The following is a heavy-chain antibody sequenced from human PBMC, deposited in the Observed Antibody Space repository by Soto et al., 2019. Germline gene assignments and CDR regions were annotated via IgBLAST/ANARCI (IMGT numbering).Heavy chain of an antibody. CDR2: IIPIFGTA. CDR1: GGTFSSYA. V-gene: IGHV1-69*13. CDR3: AIITPPDVDTAMVNLDY. J-gene: IGHJ4*02. D-gene: IGHD5-18*01. Sequence: GASVKVSCKASGGTFSSYAISWVRQAPGQGLEWMGGIIPIFGTANYAQKFQGRVTITADESTSTAYMELSSLRSEDTAVYYCAIITPPDVDTAMVNLDYWGQGTLVTVSS.